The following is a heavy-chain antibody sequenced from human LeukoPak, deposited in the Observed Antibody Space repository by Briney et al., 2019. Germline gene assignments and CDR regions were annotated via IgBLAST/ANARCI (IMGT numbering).Heavy chain of an antibody. Sequence: GESLKISCKGSSYIFTSHWIGWVRQMPGKGLEWMGIIFPGDSDTRYSPSFQGQVTISADKSISTAYLQWSSLKASDTAMYYCVWGLPLDYWGQGTLVTVSS. CDR2: IFPGDSDT. CDR1: SYIFTSHW. D-gene: IGHD4-11*01. J-gene: IGHJ4*02. V-gene: IGHV5-51*01. CDR3: VWGLPLDY.